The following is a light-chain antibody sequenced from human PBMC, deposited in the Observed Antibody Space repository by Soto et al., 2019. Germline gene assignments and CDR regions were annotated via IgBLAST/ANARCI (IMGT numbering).Light chain of an antibody. V-gene: IGLV2-8*01. CDR1: SSDVGGFNY. Sequence: QSAPTQPPSASGSPGQSVTFSCTGTSSDVGGFNYVSWYQQYPGKAPKLMIYEVYKRHSGVPDRFSGSKSGNTASLTVSGLQHEDAADYYCSAYAGSSTWVFGGGTKLTVL. J-gene: IGLJ2*01. CDR3: SAYAGSSTWV. CDR2: EVY.